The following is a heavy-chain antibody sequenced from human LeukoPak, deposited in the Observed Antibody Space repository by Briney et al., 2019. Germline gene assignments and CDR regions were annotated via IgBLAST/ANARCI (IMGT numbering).Heavy chain of an antibody. CDR2: ISYDGSNK. V-gene: IGHV3-30*04. CDR1: GFTFSSYA. CDR3: ARGARGSGWRGFDY. Sequence: GGSLRLSCAGSGFTFSSYAMPWVRQAPGKGLEWVALISYDGSNKYSADSVKGRFTISRDNSKNTLYLQMNSLRAEDTAVYYCARGARGSGWRGFDYWGQGTLVTVSS. J-gene: IGHJ4*02. D-gene: IGHD6-19*01.